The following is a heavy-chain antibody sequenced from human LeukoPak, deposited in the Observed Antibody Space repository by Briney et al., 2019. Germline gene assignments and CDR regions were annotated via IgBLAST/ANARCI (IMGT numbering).Heavy chain of an antibody. D-gene: IGHD3-9*01. Sequence: GGSLRLSCAASEFIFSSNYMSWVRQAPGKGLEWVSVIYTGGSTYYSDSVRGRFTISRDNSKNTLYLQMNSLRADDTAVYYCARDHPYILTGPGFMDVWGKGTSVTVSS. J-gene: IGHJ6*04. CDR3: ARDHPYILTGPGFMDV. V-gene: IGHV3-53*01. CDR1: EFIFSSNY. CDR2: IYTGGST.